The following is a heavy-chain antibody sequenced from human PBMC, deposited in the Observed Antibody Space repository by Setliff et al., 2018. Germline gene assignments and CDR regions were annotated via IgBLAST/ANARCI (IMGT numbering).Heavy chain of an antibody. CDR1: GGSISSYY. J-gene: IGHJ6*02. D-gene: IGHD3-3*01. CDR2: IYYSGST. Sequence: SETLSLTCTVSGGSISSYYWSWIRQPPGTGLEWIGYIYYSGSTNYNPSLKSRVTISVDTSKNQFSLKLSSVTAADTAVYYCAREGYYNFWSGFMDVWGQGTTVTVSS. V-gene: IGHV4-59*01. CDR3: AREGYYNFWSGFMDV.